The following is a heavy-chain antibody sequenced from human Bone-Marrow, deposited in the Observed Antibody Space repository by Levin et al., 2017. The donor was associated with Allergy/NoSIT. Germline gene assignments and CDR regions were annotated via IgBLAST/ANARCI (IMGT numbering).Heavy chain of an antibody. Sequence: QSGGSLRLSCAASGFDFNRYFMNWVRQAPGKGLEWVASIKGDGSQVYFAASLKGRFTISRDNARNSVYLQMNGLRDDDTAIYYCARDFFVDGSNVRIFFDYWGQGTLVGVSS. CDR2: IKGDGSQV. CDR3: ARDFFVDGSNVRIFFDY. CDR1: GFDFNRYF. J-gene: IGHJ4*02. D-gene: IGHD5-24*01. V-gene: IGHV3-7*01.